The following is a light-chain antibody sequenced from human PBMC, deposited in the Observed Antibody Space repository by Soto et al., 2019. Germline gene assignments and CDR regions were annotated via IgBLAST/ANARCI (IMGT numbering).Light chain of an antibody. CDR3: QQYNNWTQA. CDR1: QGVSSN. CDR2: GAS. J-gene: IGKJ1*01. V-gene: IGKV3-15*01. Sequence: EIVMTQSPATLSVSPGERATLSCRASQGVSSNLAWYQQKPGQAPRLLIYGASTRATGIPARFSGSGSGTEFTLTISSLQSEDFAVYYCQQYNNWTQAFGQGTKVDIK.